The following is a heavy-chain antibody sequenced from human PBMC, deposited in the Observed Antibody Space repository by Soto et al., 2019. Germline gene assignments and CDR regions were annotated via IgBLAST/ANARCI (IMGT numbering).Heavy chain of an antibody. D-gene: IGHD1-26*01. V-gene: IGHV4-30-2*01. Sequence: PSETLSLTCAVSGGSISSGGYSWSWIRQPPGKGLEWIGYIYHSGSTYYNPSLKSRVTISVDRSKNQFSLKLSSVTAADTAVYYCAREGNNSGSYFDYWGQGTLVTVSS. CDR1: GGSISSGGYS. CDR2: IYHSGST. CDR3: AREGNNSGSYFDY. J-gene: IGHJ4*02.